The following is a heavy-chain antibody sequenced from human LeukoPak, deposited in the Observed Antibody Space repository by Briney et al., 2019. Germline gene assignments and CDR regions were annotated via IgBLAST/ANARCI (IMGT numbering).Heavy chain of an antibody. CDR1: GGSFSGYY. V-gene: IGHV4-34*01. Sequence: SETLSLTCAVYGGSFSGYYWSWIRQPPGKGLEWIGEINHSGSTNYNPSLKSRVTISVDTSKNQSSLKLSSVTAADTAVYYCARDKGMVRGVINWFDPWGQGTLVTVSS. CDR2: INHSGST. D-gene: IGHD3-10*01. J-gene: IGHJ5*02. CDR3: ARDKGMVRGVINWFDP.